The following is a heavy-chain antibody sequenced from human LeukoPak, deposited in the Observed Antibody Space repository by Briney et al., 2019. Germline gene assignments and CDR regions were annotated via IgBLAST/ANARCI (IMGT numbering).Heavy chain of an antibody. Sequence: SETLSLTCTVSGGSTSSSSYYWGWIRQPPGKGLEWIGSIYYSGSTYYNPSLKSRVTISVDTSKNQFSLKLSSVTAADTAVYYCARRPGYFDYWGQGTLSPSPQ. CDR3: ARRPGYFDY. CDR1: GGSTSSSSYY. CDR2: IYYSGST. J-gene: IGHJ4*02. V-gene: IGHV4-39*07. D-gene: IGHD6-6*01.